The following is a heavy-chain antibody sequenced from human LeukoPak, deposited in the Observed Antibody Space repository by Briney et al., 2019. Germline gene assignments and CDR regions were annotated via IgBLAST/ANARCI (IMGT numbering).Heavy chain of an antibody. J-gene: IGHJ3*02. CDR3: AKDIAGYSSSLGAFDI. Sequence: GGSLRLSCAASGFTFSSYGMHWVRQAPGKGLEWVAVIWYDGSNKYCADSVKGRFTISRDNAKNSLYLQMNSLRAEDTALYYCAKDIAGYSSSLGAFDIWGQGTMVTVSS. D-gene: IGHD6-13*01. CDR2: IWYDGSNK. CDR1: GFTFSSYG. V-gene: IGHV3-33*03.